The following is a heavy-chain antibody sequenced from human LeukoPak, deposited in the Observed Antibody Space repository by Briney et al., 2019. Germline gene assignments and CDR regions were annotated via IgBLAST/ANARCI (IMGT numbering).Heavy chain of an antibody. Sequence: SGPTLVKPTQTLTLTCTFSGFSLSTSGVGVGWIRQPPGKALEWLALIYWNDDKRYIPSLKSRLTINKDTSKNQVVLTMTNMDHVDTATYYCAQRHLGIAAGGGAFDIWGQGTMVTVSS. D-gene: IGHD6-13*01. CDR3: AQRHLGIAAGGGAFDI. J-gene: IGHJ3*02. CDR2: IYWNDDK. V-gene: IGHV2-5*01. CDR1: GFSLSTSGVG.